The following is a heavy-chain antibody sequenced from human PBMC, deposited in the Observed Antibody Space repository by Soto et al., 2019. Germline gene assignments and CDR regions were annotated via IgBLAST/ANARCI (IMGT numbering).Heavy chain of an antibody. CDR2: IIPIFGTP. V-gene: IGHV1-69*01. Sequence: QVQLVQSGAEVKKPGSSVKVSCKASGGIFSTYAISWLRQAPGQGLEWMGGIIPIFGTPNYAQRFQGRVTITADESTATSYMELSRLKSEDTDVYYCARDREDYGSGNYYNRSDFWGQGTLVTVSS. D-gene: IGHD3-10*01. CDR3: ARDREDYGSGNYYNRSDF. CDR1: GGIFSTYA. J-gene: IGHJ4*02.